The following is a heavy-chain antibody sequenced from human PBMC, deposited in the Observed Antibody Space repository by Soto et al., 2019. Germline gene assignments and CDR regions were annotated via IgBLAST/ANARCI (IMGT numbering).Heavy chain of an antibody. V-gene: IGHV3-15*01. CDR3: TTAISPFWSGSRIDY. CDR2: IKSKTDGGTT. Sequence: PGGSLRLSCAASGFTFSNAWMSWVRQAPGKGLEWVGRIKSKTDGGTTDYAAPVKGRFTISRDDSKNTLYLQMNSLKTEDTAVYYCTTAISPFWSGSRIDYWGQGTLVTVSS. J-gene: IGHJ4*02. D-gene: IGHD3-3*01. CDR1: GFTFSNAW.